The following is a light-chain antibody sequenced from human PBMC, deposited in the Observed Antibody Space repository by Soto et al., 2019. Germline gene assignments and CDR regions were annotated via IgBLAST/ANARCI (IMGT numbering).Light chain of an antibody. CDR2: AAS. V-gene: IGKV1-39*01. Sequence: IQITQSPYSLSASIGYIFTITFRSSQTIIGYLNWYQQKPGKAPRLLINAASNLQSGVPSRFRGSGSETDFTLTITSLQPEDFATYYCQQSSTTPQTFGQGTKVDI. CDR1: QTIIGY. CDR3: QQSSTTPQT. J-gene: IGKJ1*01.